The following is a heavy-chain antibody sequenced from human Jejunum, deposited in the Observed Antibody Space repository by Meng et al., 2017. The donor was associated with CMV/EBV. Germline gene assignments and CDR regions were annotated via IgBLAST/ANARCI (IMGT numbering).Heavy chain of an antibody. J-gene: IGHJ4*02. CDR3: ASGTPGRSYCDY. D-gene: IGHD2-15*01. CDR1: RYTFTSYD. V-gene: IGHV1-18*01. Sequence: QVQLVQSGAEVKKPGASVKVSRKASRYTFTSYDINWVRQATGQGLEWMGWFVNYVDTYPAPKFQGRVTMTTDTHTNTAFMELRSLTSDDTAVYYCASGTPGRSYCDYWGQGTLVTVSS. CDR2: FVNYVDT.